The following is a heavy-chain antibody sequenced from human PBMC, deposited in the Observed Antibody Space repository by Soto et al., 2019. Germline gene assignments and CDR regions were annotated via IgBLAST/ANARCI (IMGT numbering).Heavy chain of an antibody. D-gene: IGHD2-15*01. CDR3: ARDMVVVSRVNWFAP. J-gene: IGHJ5*02. V-gene: IGHV1-18*01. CDR1: GYTFTCYG. CDR2: ISAYNGNT. Sequence: ALVKLSWKAFGYTFTCYGISWGLQAPGQGLEWMGWISAYNGNTNYAQKLQGRVTMTTDTSTSTAYMELRSLRSDDTAVYYCARDMVVVSRVNWFAPWGQGTLVTVSS.